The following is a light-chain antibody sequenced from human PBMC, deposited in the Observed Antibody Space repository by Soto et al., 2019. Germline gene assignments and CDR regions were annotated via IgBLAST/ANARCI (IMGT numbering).Light chain of an antibody. J-gene: IGKJ4*01. CDR2: DIS. CDR1: QSVSIY. V-gene: IGKV3-11*01. Sequence: EIVLTQSPATLSLSPGERATLSCRASQSVSIYLAWYQQRPGQTPRLLIYDISTRAAGLPARFSGSVFRTDYTLTISNLEPEDSAVYYCQQRFAWPNSFGGGTKVQI. CDR3: QQRFAWPNS.